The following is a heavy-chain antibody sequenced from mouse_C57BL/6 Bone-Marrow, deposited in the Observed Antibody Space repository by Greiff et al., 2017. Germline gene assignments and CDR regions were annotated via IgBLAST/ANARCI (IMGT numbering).Heavy chain of an antibody. D-gene: IGHD3-2*02. J-gene: IGHJ2*03. CDR3: ARSGLVLFDY. Sequence: QVQLQQSGPELVKPGASVKISCKASGYSFTSYYIHWVKQRPGQGLEWIGWIYPGSGNTKYNEKFKGKATLTADTSSSTAYMQLSSLTSEDSAVYYCARSGLVLFDYWGQGTRLTVSA. CDR1: GYSFTSYY. V-gene: IGHV1-66*01. CDR2: IYPGSGNT.